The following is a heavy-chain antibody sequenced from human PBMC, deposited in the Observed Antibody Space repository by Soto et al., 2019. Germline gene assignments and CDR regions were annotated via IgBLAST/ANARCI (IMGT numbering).Heavy chain of an antibody. CDR1: GGSISSYY. CDR3: ARTSYYYDISGYPSLDY. D-gene: IGHD3-22*01. Sequence: SETLSLTCTVSGGSISSYYWSWIRQPPGKGLEWIGYIYYSGSTNYNPSLKSRVTISVDTSKNQFSLKLRSVTAADTAVYYCARTSYYYDISGYPSLDYWGQGTLVTVSS. J-gene: IGHJ4*02. V-gene: IGHV4-59*08. CDR2: IYYSGST.